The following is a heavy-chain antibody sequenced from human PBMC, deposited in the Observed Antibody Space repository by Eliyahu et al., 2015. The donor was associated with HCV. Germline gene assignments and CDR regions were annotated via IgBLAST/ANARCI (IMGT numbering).Heavy chain of an antibody. Sequence: QVQLQESGPGLVKPSQTLSLTXTVSGGSISSGNYYWSWIRQPAGKGLEWIGRIYTSGSTNYNPSLKSRVTISVDTSKNQFSLNLSSVTAADTAVYYCARATLAPAGTLLDYWGQGTLVTVSS. CDR1: GGSISSGNYY. D-gene: IGHD6-13*01. J-gene: IGHJ4*02. CDR2: IYTSGST. CDR3: ARATLAPAGTLLDY. V-gene: IGHV4-61*02.